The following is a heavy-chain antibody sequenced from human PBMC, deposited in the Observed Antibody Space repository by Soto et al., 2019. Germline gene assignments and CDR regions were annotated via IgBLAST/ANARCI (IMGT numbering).Heavy chain of an antibody. Sequence: TSETLSLTCTVSGGSISSYYWSWIRQPPGKGLEWIGYIFYSGSTNYNPSLRSRVTISVGTSKNQFSLKLSSVTAADTAVYYCARLLGYCSGGSCYGVTNFDYWGQGSLVTGSS. V-gene: IGHV4-59*08. J-gene: IGHJ4*02. CDR2: IFYSGST. D-gene: IGHD2-15*01. CDR1: GGSISSYY. CDR3: ARLLGYCSGGSCYGVTNFDY.